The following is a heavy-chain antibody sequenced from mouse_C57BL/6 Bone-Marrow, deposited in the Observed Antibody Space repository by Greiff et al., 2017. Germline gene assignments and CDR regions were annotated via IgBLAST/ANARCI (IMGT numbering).Heavy chain of an antibody. CDR1: GFTFSSYG. V-gene: IGHV5-6*01. CDR2: ISSGGSYT. CDR3: ARHPY. Sequence: EVQVVESGGDLVKPGGSLKLSCAASGFTFSSYGMSWVRQTPDKRLEWVATISSGGSYTYYPDSVKGRFTISRDNAKNTLYLQMSGLKSEDTAMYYCARHPYWGQGTTLTVSS. J-gene: IGHJ2*01.